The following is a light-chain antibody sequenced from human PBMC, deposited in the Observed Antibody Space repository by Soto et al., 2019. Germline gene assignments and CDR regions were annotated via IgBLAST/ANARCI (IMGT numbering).Light chain of an antibody. V-gene: IGKV1-5*01. CDR2: DAS. J-gene: IGKJ2*01. CDR3: QQYNSYRYT. Sequence: DIQMTQSPSTLSASVGDRVTITCRASQSISSWLAWYQQKPWKAPKLLIYDASSLERGVPSRLSGSGSGKEFTLTISGLQPDDFATYSCQQYNSYRYTFGQGTKLEIK. CDR1: QSISSW.